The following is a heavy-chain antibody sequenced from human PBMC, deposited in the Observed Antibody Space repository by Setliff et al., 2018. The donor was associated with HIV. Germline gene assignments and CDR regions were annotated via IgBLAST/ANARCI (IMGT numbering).Heavy chain of an antibody. Sequence: PSETLSLTCTVSGGSINSGGYYWVCIRQPALKGLEWIGRIYTSGLTNYNPSLKSRVTISVDTSKNQVSLKLSSVTASDTAVSYCARARYLVIRGDAGMDVWGPGTTVTVSS. CDR3: ARARYLVIRGDAGMDV. CDR2: IYTSGLT. J-gene: IGHJ6*02. CDR1: GGSINSGGYY. V-gene: IGHV4-61*02. D-gene: IGHD3-10*01.